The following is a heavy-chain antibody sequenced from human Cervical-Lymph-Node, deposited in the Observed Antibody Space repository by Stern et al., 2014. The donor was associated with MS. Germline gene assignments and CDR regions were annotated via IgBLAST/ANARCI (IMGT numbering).Heavy chain of an antibody. CDR3: AREGEYCSGSRCYPFLDY. V-gene: IGHV4-59*01. CDR1: GGSLRSYY. Sequence: QVQLQESGPGLVKPSETLSLTCTVSGGSLRSYYWNWIRPAPGKGLEWLGFIHHTGSVNYNPSLSSRVAMSVDTSKNQFSLTVSSVTAADTAVYYCAREGEYCSGSRCYPFLDYWGQGTLVTVSS. D-gene: IGHD2-15*01. J-gene: IGHJ4*02. CDR2: IHHTGSV.